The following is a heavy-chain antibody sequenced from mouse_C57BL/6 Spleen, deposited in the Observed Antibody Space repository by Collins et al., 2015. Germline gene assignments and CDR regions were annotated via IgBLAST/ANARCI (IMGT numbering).Heavy chain of an antibody. V-gene: IGHV9-3*01. CDR2: INTYSGVP. CDR1: GYTFTTYG. J-gene: IGHJ3*01. CDR3: ARSTTAVARGFAY. D-gene: IGHD1-1*01. Sequence: QIQLVQSGPELKKPGETVKISCKASGYTFTTYGMSWVKQAPGKGLKWMGWINTYSGVPTYADDFKGRFAFSLETSASTAYLQINNLKNEDTATYFCARSTTAVARGFAYWGQGTLVTVSA.